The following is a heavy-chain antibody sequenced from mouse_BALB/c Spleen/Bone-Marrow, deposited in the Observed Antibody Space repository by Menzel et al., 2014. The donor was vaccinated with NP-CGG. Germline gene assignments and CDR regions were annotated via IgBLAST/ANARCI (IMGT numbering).Heavy chain of an antibody. CDR2: ILPGSGTA. Sequence: QVQLQQPGAELMKPGASVKISCKATGYTFSNYWIDWVKQRPGHGLEWIGEILPGSGTANYNEKFKGKATFTADTSSNTAYMQLGSLTSEDSALYYCARASVVPYYFDFWGQGTTLTVSS. CDR1: GYTFSNYW. V-gene: IGHV1-9*01. D-gene: IGHD1-1*01. J-gene: IGHJ2*01. CDR3: ARASVVPYYFDF.